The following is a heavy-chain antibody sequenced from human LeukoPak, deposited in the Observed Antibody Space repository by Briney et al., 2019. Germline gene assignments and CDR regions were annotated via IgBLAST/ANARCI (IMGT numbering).Heavy chain of an antibody. J-gene: IGHJ4*02. CDR3: AKAMNYDSSGPGGY. CDR2: ISGSGGST. D-gene: IGHD3-22*01. V-gene: IGHV3-23*01. Sequence: PGGSLRLSCAASGFTFSSYAMSWVRQAPGKGLEWVSAISGSGGSTYYADSVKGRFTISRDNSKNTLYLQMNSLRAEDTAVYYCAKAMNYDSSGPGGYWGQGTLVTVSS. CDR1: GFTFSSYA.